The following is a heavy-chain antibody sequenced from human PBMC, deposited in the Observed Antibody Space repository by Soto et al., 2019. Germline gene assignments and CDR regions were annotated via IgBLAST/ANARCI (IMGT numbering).Heavy chain of an antibody. J-gene: IGHJ4*02. Sequence: QVQLVESGGGVVQPGRSLRLSCAASGFTFSSYGMHWVRQDPGKGLEWVAVISYDGSNKYYADSVKGRFTISRDNSKNTLYLQMNSLRAEDTAVYYCAKDLVSNWNPDYWGQGTLVTVSS. D-gene: IGHD1-20*01. CDR3: AKDLVSNWNPDY. CDR2: ISYDGSNK. V-gene: IGHV3-30*18. CDR1: GFTFSSYG.